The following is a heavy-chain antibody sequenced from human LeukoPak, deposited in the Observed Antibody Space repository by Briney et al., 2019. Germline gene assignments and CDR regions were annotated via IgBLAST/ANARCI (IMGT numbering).Heavy chain of an antibody. CDR2: IKQDGSAE. CDR3: ARDLFDY. Sequence: GGSLRLSCAVSRFTISNYWMSWVRQAPGKGLEWVATIKQDGSAEFYVDSVKGRFTISRDSAKNSPYLQMNSLRDDDTAVYYCARDLFDYWGQGTLVTVSS. CDR1: RFTISNYW. J-gene: IGHJ4*02. V-gene: IGHV3-7*01.